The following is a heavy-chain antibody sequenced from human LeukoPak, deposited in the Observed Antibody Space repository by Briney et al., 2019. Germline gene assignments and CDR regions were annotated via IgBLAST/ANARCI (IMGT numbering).Heavy chain of an antibody. CDR1: GYMFTNYD. D-gene: IGHD2-15*01. V-gene: IGHV1-18*01. CDR3: ATHCSGVSCYGSDGP. J-gene: IGHJ5*02. CDR2: IGASNRNT. Sequence: ASVKVSCKSSGYMFTNYDINWVRQAPGQGLEWMGWIGASNRNTNYAQKFQGRVTMATDTSTSTAYMELRSLRSDDTAVYYCATHCSGVSCYGSDGPWGQGTLVTVSS.